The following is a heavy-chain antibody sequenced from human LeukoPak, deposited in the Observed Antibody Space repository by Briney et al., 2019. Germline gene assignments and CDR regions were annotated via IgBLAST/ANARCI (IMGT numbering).Heavy chain of an antibody. D-gene: IGHD3-3*01. V-gene: IGHV1-69*05. CDR3: ARMGTDFWSGSPYYMDV. CDR1: GGTFSSYA. Sequence: SVKVSCKASGGTFSSYAISWVRQAPGQGLEWMGEIIPIFGTANYAQKFQGRVTITTDESTSTAYMELSSLRSEDTAVYYCARMGTDFWSGSPYYMDVWGKGTTVTVSS. J-gene: IGHJ6*03. CDR2: IIPIFGTA.